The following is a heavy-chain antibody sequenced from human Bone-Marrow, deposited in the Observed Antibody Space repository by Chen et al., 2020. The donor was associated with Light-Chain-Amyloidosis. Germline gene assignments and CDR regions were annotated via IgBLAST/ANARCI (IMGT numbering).Heavy chain of an antibody. Sequence: EVQLEQSGPEVKKPGESLKISCKGSGYTFPNYWIGWVRQMPGKGLEWMGVIYPDDSDARYRPSFDGQVTSSAYKSITTAYLQWRSLKASDTAMYYCARRRDGYNFDYWGQGTLVTVSS. J-gene: IGHJ4*02. V-gene: IGHV5-51*01. CDR1: GYTFPNYW. CDR3: ARRRDGYNFDY. D-gene: IGHD5-12*01. CDR2: IYPDDSDA.